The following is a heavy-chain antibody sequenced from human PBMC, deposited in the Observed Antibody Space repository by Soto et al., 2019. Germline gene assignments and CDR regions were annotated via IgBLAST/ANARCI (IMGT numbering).Heavy chain of an antibody. CDR2: ISGSGGST. D-gene: IGHD4-17*01. CDR3: AKGGYGDKRGKLTKIYYYYGVDV. Sequence: GGSLRLSCAASGFTFSSYAMSWVRQAPGKGLEWVSAISGSGGSTYYADSVKGRFTISRDNSKNTLYLQMNSLRAEDTAVYYCAKGGYGDKRGKLTKIYYYYGVDVWGQGTTVTVSS. J-gene: IGHJ6*02. V-gene: IGHV3-23*01. CDR1: GFTFSSYA.